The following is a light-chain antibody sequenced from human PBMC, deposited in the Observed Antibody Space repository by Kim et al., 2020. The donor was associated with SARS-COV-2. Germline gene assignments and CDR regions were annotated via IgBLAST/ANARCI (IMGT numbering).Light chain of an antibody. J-gene: IGKJ1*01. Sequence: DIQMTQSSTLSASVGDRVTITCRASQSISSWLAWYQQKPGKAPKLLIYKASSLESGVPSRFSGSGSGTEFTLTVSSLQPDDFATYYCQQYNGYPWTFGQGTKVDIK. CDR1: QSISSW. CDR2: KAS. CDR3: QQYNGYPWT. V-gene: IGKV1-5*03.